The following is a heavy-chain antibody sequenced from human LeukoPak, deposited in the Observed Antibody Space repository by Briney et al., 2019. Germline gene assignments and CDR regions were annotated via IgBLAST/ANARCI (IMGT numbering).Heavy chain of an antibody. CDR3: ASQPCLLPTWYFDY. CDR1: GGSFSGYY. V-gene: IGHV4-34*01. D-gene: IGHD3-22*01. Sequence: PSETLSLTCAVYGGSFSGYYRSWIRQPPGKGLEWIGEINHRGSTNYNPSLKSQFTISVNTSKNQLSLKLSSVTAADTAVYYCASQPCLLPTWYFDYWGQGTLVTVSS. J-gene: IGHJ4*02. CDR2: INHRGST.